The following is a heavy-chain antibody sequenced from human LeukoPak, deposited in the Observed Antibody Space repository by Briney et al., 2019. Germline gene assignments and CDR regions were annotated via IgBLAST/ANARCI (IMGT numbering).Heavy chain of an antibody. V-gene: IGHV3-74*01. CDR1: GFTFSGYW. D-gene: IGHD2-2*02. J-gene: IGHJ3*02. CDR2: INTDGSST. CDR3: ARERCSSTSCYTYAFDI. Sequence: PGGSLRLSCAASGFTFSGYWMHWVRQAPGKGLVWVSRINTDGSSTSYADSVKGRFTISRDNAKNTLYLQMNSLRAEDTAVYYCARERCSSTSCYTYAFDIWGQGTMVTVSS.